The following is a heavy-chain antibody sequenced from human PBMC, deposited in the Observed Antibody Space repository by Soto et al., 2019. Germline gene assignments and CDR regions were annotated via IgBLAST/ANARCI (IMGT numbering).Heavy chain of an antibody. D-gene: IGHD2-2*01. Sequence: EPQLLESGGGLGHPGGSLRLSCAASGFTFSSYAMSWVRQAPGKGLEWVAAISGSGVSTYYADSVRGRSTISRDNSKKTMDLQMNILSAEDTAVYYCAKFYCISTMCQAPAAKSTGGFEIWGQGTLVTVSS. J-gene: IGHJ3*02. CDR2: ISGSGVST. CDR1: GFTFSSYA. V-gene: IGHV3-23*01. CDR3: AKFYCISTMCQAPAAKSTGGFEI.